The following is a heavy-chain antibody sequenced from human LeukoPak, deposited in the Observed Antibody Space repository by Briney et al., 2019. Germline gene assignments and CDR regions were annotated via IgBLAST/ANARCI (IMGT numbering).Heavy chain of an antibody. CDR3: ARVRCSSNSCFPDY. CDR1: GFTFSSYN. J-gene: IGHJ4*02. CDR2: ISSGSSTV. D-gene: IGHD2-2*01. V-gene: IGHV3-48*01. Sequence: GGSLRLSCAASGFTFSSYNMNWVRQAPGKGLEWVSYISSGSSTVYYADSVKGRFSISRDNAKNSLYLQMNGLRAEDTAVYYCARVRCSSNSCFPDYWGQGTLVTVSS.